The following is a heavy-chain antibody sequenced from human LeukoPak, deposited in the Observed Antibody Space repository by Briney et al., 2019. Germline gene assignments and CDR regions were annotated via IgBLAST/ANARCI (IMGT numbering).Heavy chain of an antibody. J-gene: IGHJ5*02. CDR2: INHSGST. D-gene: IGHD3-10*01. V-gene: IGHV4-34*01. Sequence: SETLSLTCAVYGGSFSGYYWSWIRQPPGKGLEWIGEINHSGSTNYNPSLKSRVTISVDTSKNQFSLKLSSVTAADTAVYYRAKGPGRGGNWFDPWGQGTLVTVSS. CDR1: GGSFSGYY. CDR3: AKGPGRGGNWFDP.